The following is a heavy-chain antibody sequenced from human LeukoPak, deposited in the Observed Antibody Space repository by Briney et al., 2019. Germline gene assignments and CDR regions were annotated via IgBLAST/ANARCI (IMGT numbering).Heavy chain of an antibody. CDR3: ARGSNSSSWYGGFDY. CDR1: GGSFSGYY. V-gene: IGHV4-34*01. CDR2: INHSGST. J-gene: IGHJ4*02. Sequence: SETLSLTCAVYGGSFSGYYWSWIRQPPGKGLEWIGEINHSGSTNYNPSLKSRVTISVDTSKNQFSLKLSSVIAADTAVYYCARGSNSSSWYGGFDYWGQGTLVTVSS. D-gene: IGHD6-13*01.